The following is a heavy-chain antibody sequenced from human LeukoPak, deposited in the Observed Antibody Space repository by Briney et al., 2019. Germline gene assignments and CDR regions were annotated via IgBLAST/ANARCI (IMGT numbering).Heavy chain of an antibody. CDR2: IYHSGST. D-gene: IGHD2-15*01. Sequence: SGTLSLTCAVSGFSLNSGYSWGLVRQPPRKGPEWIGSIYHSGSTYYNPSLKSRVTISVDTSKNQFSLKLSSVTAADTAVYYCARGGAATGNFDYWGQGTLVTVSS. CDR3: ARGGAATGNFDY. J-gene: IGHJ4*02. CDR1: GFSLNSGYS. V-gene: IGHV4-38-2*01.